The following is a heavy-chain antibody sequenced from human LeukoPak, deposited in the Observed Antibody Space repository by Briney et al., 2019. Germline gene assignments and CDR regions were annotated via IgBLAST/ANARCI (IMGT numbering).Heavy chain of an antibody. D-gene: IGHD6-13*01. J-gene: IGHJ4*02. CDR2: IYWDDDK. CDR1: GFSLSTSGVG. CDR3: AHSGGYSSSWYRPAYFDY. Sequence: SGPTLVKPTQTLTLTCTFSGFSLSTSGVGVGWIRQPPGKALEWLALIYWDDDKRYSPSLKSRLTITKDTSKNQVVLTMTNMDPVDTATYYCAHSGGYSSSWYRPAYFDYWGQGTLVTVSS. V-gene: IGHV2-5*02.